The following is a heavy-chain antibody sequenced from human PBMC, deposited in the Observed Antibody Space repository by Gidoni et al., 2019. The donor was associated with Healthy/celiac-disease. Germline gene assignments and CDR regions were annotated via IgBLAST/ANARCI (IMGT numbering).Heavy chain of an antibody. V-gene: IGHV3-48*02. Sequence: EVQLVESGGGLVQPGGSLRLSCAASGFPFSSYSMNWVRQAPGKGLEWVSYISSSSSTIYYADSVKGRFTISRDNAKNSLYLQMNSLRDEDTAVYYCARECGSGSYYTCDDAFDIWGQGTMVTVSS. CDR3: ARECGSGSYYTCDDAFDI. CDR2: ISSSSSTI. CDR1: GFPFSSYS. J-gene: IGHJ3*02. D-gene: IGHD3-10*01.